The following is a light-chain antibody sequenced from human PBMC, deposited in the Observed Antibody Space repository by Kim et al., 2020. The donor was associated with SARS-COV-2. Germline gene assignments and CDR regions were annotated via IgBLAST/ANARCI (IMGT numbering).Light chain of an antibody. CDR3: QQYHDWLT. Sequence: EIVMTQSPATLSVSPGERATLSCRASQSVSTNLAWYQQKPGQPPRLLIYGASTRATAIPARFSGSGSGTEFTLTISSLQSEDFAVYSCQQYHDWLTFGGGTKVDIK. CDR1: QSVSTN. J-gene: IGKJ4*01. CDR2: GAS. V-gene: IGKV3-15*01.